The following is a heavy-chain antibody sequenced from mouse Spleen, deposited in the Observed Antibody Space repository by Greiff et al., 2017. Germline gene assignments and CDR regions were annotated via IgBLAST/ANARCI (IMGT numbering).Heavy chain of an antibody. CDR3: AREGAARATFAY. Sequence: QVQLQQSGAELVKPGASVKISCKASGYAFSSYWMNWVKQRPGKGLEWIGQIYPGDGDTNYNGKFKGKATLTADKSSSTAYMQLSSLTSEDSAVYFCAREGAARATFAYWGQGTLVTVSA. D-gene: IGHD3-1*01. J-gene: IGHJ3*01. CDR1: GYAFSSYW. V-gene: IGHV1-80*01. CDR2: IYPGDGDT.